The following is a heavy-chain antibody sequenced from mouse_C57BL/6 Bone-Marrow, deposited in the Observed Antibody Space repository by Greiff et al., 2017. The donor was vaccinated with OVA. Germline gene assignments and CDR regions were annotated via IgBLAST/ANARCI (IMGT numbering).Heavy chain of an antibody. J-gene: IGHJ2*01. CDR2: ISNGGGST. V-gene: IGHV5-12*01. CDR3: ARHNWDVKAFDY. Sequence: EVKVVESGGGLVQPGGSLKLSCAASGFTFSDYYMYWVRQTPEKRLEWVAYISNGGGSTYYPDTVKGRFTISRDNAKNTLYLQMSRLKSEDTAMYYCARHNWDVKAFDYWGQGTTLTVSS. D-gene: IGHD4-1*01. CDR1: GFTFSDYY.